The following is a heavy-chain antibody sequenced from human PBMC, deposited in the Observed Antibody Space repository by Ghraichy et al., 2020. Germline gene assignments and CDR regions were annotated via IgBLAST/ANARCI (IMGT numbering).Heavy chain of an antibody. CDR2: ISASGGST. V-gene: IGHV3-23*01. CDR1: GLTLSRYA. D-gene: IGHD4-11*01. J-gene: IGHJ4*02. CDR3: AARKSNYSPVDY. Sequence: GESLNISCAASGLTLSRYAMSWVRQAPGKGLEWVSGISASGGSTYNADSVKGRFTISRDNSKDTLYLQMNSLRAEDTAVYYCAARKSNYSPVDYWGQGTLVTVSS.